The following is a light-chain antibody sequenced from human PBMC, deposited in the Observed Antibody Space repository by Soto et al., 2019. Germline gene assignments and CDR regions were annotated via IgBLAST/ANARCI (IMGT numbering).Light chain of an antibody. CDR2: GNN. V-gene: IGLV1-44*01. CDR1: SSNIGRNT. J-gene: IGLJ2*01. Sequence: QSVLTQPPSTSGTPGQRVTISCSGSSSNIGRNTVNWYQQFPGRAPKLLMHGNNQRPSGVPDRISGSKSGTSASLAISGLQSDDEADYYCAAWDDSLNGVVFGGGTKVTVL. CDR3: AAWDDSLNGVV.